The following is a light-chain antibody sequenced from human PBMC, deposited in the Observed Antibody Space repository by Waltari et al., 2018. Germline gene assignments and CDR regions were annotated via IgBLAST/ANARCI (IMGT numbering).Light chain of an antibody. Sequence: DAVLTQSPLSLPVTLGQPASISCRSSQSLVHRDGNTYLSWFQQRPGQSPRLLIHQVSIRESGVPDRFSGSGSGTDFTLKISSVEAEDVGVYYCMQGTHWPPWTFGQGTKVEIK. J-gene: IGKJ1*01. V-gene: IGKV2-30*02. CDR1: QSLVHRDGNTY. CDR3: MQGTHWPPWT. CDR2: QVS.